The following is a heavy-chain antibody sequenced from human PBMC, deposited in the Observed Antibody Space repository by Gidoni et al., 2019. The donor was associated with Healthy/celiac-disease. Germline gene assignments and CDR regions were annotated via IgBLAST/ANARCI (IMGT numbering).Heavy chain of an antibody. Sequence: EVQLLESGGGLVQPGGSLRLSCAASGFPFSSHAMTWVRQAPGKGLEWVSAISGSGGSTYYADSVKGRFTISRDNSKNTLYLQMNSLRAEDTAVYYCAKETHTAMGDEYYYYGMDVWGQGTTVTVSS. CDR2: ISGSGGST. V-gene: IGHV3-23*01. D-gene: IGHD5-18*01. CDR1: GFPFSSHA. CDR3: AKETHTAMGDEYYYYGMDV. J-gene: IGHJ6*02.